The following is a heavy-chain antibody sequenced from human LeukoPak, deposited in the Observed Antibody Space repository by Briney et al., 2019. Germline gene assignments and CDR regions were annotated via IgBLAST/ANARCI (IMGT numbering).Heavy chain of an antibody. Sequence: PGGSLRLACAASGFTFDDYAMHWVRQAPGKGLEWVSGISWNSGSIGYADSVKGRFTISRDNAKNSLYLQMNSLRAEDTALYYCAKGGATVADAFDIWGQGTMVTVSS. V-gene: IGHV3-9*01. CDR3: AKGGATVADAFDI. D-gene: IGHD6-19*01. CDR2: ISWNSGSI. CDR1: GFTFDDYA. J-gene: IGHJ3*02.